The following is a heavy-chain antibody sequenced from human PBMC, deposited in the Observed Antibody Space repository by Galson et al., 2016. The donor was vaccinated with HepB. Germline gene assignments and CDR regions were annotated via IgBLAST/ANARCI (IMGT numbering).Heavy chain of an antibody. CDR1: AYTFTNYY. D-gene: IGHD2-15*01. V-gene: IGHV1-46*01. CDR2: INPRGDTT. Sequence: SVKVSCKAPAYTFTNYYIHWVRQAPGQGLEWMGLINPRGDTTTYAQNFQGRVTMTRDTSTSSVHMELSSLRSEDTAVYYCAREPHGRTGYSYYYYGMDVRGQGTTVTVSS. CDR3: AREPHGRTGYSYYYYGMDV. J-gene: IGHJ6*02.